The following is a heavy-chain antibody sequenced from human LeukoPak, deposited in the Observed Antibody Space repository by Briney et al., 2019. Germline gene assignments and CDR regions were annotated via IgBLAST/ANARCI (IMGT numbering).Heavy chain of an antibody. J-gene: IGHJ4*02. CDR1: GFTFRNNW. Sequence: PGGSLRLSCAASGFTFRNNWMTWVRQAPGKGLEWVAHIKEDGSAQNYIGSVKGRFTISRDNAKNSLFLQMNSVRAEDTAIYYCARDLGWFHFDSWGQGTLVTVSS. CDR3: ARDLGWFHFDS. V-gene: IGHV3-7*01. CDR2: IKEDGSAQ. D-gene: IGHD2-15*01.